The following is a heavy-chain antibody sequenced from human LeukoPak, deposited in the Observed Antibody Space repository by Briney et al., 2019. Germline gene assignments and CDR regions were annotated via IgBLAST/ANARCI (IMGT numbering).Heavy chain of an antibody. CDR3: ARDKVRAAYGLGSSHLDY. CDR1: GYTFTGYY. CDR2: INPNSGGT. D-gene: IGHD3-10*01. Sequence: ASVKVSCKASGYTFTGYYMHWVRQAPGQGLEWMGWINPNSGGTNYAQKFQGRVTMTRDTSISTAYMELSRLRSDDTAVYYCARDKVRAAYGLGSSHLDYWGQGTLVTVSS. J-gene: IGHJ4*02. V-gene: IGHV1-2*02.